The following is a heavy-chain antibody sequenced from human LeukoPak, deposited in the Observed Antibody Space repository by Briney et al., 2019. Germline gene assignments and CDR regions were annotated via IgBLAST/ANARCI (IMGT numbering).Heavy chain of an antibody. CDR3: ARDLLDGNFDY. CDR1: EFSVGSNY. V-gene: IGHV3-21*01. CDR2: ISSSSSYI. D-gene: IGHD3/OR15-3a*01. J-gene: IGHJ4*02. Sequence: PGGSLRLSCAASEFSVGSNYMTWVRQAPGKGLEWVSSISSSSSYIYYADSVKGRFTISRDNAKNSLYLQMNSLRAEDTAVYYCARDLLDGNFDYWGQGTLVTVSS.